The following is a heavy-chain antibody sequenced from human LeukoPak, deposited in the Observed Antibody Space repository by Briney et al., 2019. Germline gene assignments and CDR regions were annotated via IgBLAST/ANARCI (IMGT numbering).Heavy chain of an antibody. V-gene: IGHV1-2*02. CDR1: GYTFTDYY. D-gene: IGHD5-12*01. Sequence: GASVKVSCEASGYTFTDYYIHWVRQAPGQGLEWMGWINPHSGGANNTQKFQGRVTMTRDTSTSTVYMELSSLRSEDTAVYYCARDIPLPDIVATAYPGYYFDYWGQGTLVTVSS. J-gene: IGHJ4*02. CDR3: ARDIPLPDIVATAYPGYYFDY. CDR2: INPHSGGA.